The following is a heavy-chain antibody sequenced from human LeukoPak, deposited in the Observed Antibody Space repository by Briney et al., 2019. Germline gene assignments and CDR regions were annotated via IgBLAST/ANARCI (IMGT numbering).Heavy chain of an antibody. CDR3: ARGPTNGQAFDY. D-gene: IGHD2-8*01. CDR2: ISSSSSYI. J-gene: IGHJ4*02. V-gene: IGHV3-21*06. CDR1: GFTFSNAW. Sequence: GGSLRLSCAASGFTFSNAWMNWVRQAPGKGLEWVSSISSSSSYIYYADSVKGRFTISRDNAKNSLYLQMDSLRAEDTAVYYCARGPTNGQAFDYWGQGTLVSVSS.